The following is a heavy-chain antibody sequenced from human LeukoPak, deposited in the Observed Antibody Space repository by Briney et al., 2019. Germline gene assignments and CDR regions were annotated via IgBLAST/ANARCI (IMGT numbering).Heavy chain of an antibody. CDR2: ISSSSSYI. D-gene: IGHD4-17*01. CDR1: GFTFSSYS. V-gene: IGHV3-21*01. Sequence: GGSLRLSCAASGFTFSSYSMNWVRQAPGKGLEWVSSISSSSSYIYYADSVKGRFTISRDNAKNSLHLQMNSLRAEDTAVYYCAREGSYGDYRYYYYYYMDVWGKGTTVTVSS. CDR3: AREGSYGDYRYYYYYYMDV. J-gene: IGHJ6*03.